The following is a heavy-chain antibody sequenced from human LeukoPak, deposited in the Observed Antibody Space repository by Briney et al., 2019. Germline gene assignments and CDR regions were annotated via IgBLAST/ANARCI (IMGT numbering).Heavy chain of an antibody. V-gene: IGHV1-46*01. J-gene: IGHJ4*02. Sequence: ASVKVSCKASGYTFTSYYMHWVRQAPGHGLEWMGIINPSGGSTSYAQKSQGRVTMTRDTSTSTVYMELSSLRSEDTAVYYCARDFPPPDFWSGYSIGSQRSAFDYWGQGTLVTVSS. CDR1: GYTFTSYY. D-gene: IGHD3-3*01. CDR3: ARDFPPPDFWSGYSIGSQRSAFDY. CDR2: INPSGGST.